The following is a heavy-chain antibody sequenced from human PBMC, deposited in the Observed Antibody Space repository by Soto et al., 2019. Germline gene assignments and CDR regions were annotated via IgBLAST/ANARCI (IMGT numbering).Heavy chain of an antibody. CDR1: GDTFSFYT. J-gene: IGHJ4*02. CDR3: ATSYGSGYRAFDY. D-gene: IGHD3-10*01. CDR2: VNPILSMS. Sequence: QVQMVQSGAEVKKAGSSVKVSCKASGDTFSFYTINWVRQAPGLGLGWMGRVNPILSMSNYAQKFQGRVTMTADKSTSTAYMELRSLRSEDTAFYYCATSYGSGYRAFDYWGQGALVTVSS. V-gene: IGHV1-69*02.